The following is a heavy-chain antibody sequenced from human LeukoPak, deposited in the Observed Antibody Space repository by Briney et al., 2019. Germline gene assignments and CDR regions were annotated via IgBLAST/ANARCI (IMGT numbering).Heavy chain of an antibody. D-gene: IGHD2-2*01. V-gene: IGHV3-48*04. CDR1: GFTFSSYA. Sequence: GGSLRLSCAASGFTFSSYAMSWVRQAPGKGLEWVSYISSSGSTIYYADSVKGRFTISRDNAKDSLYLQMNSLRAEDTAVYYCARDHCSSTSCYYYYYYGMDVWGQGTTVTVSS. CDR2: ISSSGSTI. J-gene: IGHJ6*02. CDR3: ARDHCSSTSCYYYYYYGMDV.